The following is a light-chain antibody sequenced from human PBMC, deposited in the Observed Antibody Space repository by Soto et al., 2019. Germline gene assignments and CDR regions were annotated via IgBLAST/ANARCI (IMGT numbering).Light chain of an antibody. V-gene: IGLV1-36*01. J-gene: IGLJ2*01. CDR2: YDD. Sequence: QSVLTQPPSVSEAARQRVTISCSGSSSNIGNNAVNWYQQLPGKAPKLLIYYDDLLPSGVSDRFSGSKSGTSASLAISGLQSEDEADYYCAAWYDSLNGPVFGGGTQLTVL. CDR3: AAWYDSLNGPV. CDR1: SSNIGNNA.